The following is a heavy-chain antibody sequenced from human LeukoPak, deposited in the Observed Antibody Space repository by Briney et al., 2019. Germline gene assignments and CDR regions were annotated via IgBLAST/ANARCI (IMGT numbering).Heavy chain of an antibody. V-gene: IGHV3-30*04. D-gene: IGHD1-14*01. CDR2: ISYDGSNK. Sequence: GGSLRLSCAASGFTFSSYAMHWVRQAPGKGLEWVAVISYDGSNKYYADSVKGRFTISRDNSKNTLYLQMNSLRAEDTAVYYCARNRGMLDYWSQGTLVTVSS. CDR1: GFTFSSYA. J-gene: IGHJ4*02. CDR3: ARNRGMLDY.